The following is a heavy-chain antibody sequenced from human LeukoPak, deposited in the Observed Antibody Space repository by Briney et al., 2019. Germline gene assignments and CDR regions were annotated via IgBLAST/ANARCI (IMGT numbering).Heavy chain of an antibody. J-gene: IGHJ4*02. CDR2: ISSSSSTI. CDR3: ARFGGYSGYDRVAYDY. Sequence: GGSLRLSCAVSGLTFSDYYMSWIRQAPGKGLEWVSYISSSSSTIYYADSVKGRFTISRDNAKNSLYLQMNSLRAEDTAVYYCARFGGYSGYDRVAYDYWGQGTLVTVSS. CDR1: GLTFSDYY. V-gene: IGHV3-11*04. D-gene: IGHD5-12*01.